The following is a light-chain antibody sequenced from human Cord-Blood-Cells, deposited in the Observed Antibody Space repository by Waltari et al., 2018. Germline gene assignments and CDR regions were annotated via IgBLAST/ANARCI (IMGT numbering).Light chain of an antibody. Sequence: DIQMTQSPSTLSESVGDRVTITCRASQSISSWLAWYQQKPGKAPKLLIYDASSLESWVPSRFSGSGSVTEFTLTISSLQPDDFATYYCQQYNSYSPTFGQGTKVEIK. CDR1: QSISSW. V-gene: IGKV1-5*01. CDR3: QQYNSYSPT. CDR2: DAS. J-gene: IGKJ1*01.